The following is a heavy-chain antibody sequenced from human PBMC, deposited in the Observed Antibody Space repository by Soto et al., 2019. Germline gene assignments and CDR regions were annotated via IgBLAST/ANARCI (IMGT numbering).Heavy chain of an antibody. CDR1: GFTFSSYD. Sequence: QVQLVESGGGVVQPGRSLRLSCAASGFTFSSYDMHWVRQAPGKGLEWVAVISYDGSNKYYADSVKGRFTISRDNSKNTLYLQMNSLRAEDPAVYYCAKDGPYDTTLGAFDIWGQGTMVTVSS. CDR3: AKDGPYDTTLGAFDI. J-gene: IGHJ3*02. V-gene: IGHV3-30*18. D-gene: IGHD3-22*01. CDR2: ISYDGSNK.